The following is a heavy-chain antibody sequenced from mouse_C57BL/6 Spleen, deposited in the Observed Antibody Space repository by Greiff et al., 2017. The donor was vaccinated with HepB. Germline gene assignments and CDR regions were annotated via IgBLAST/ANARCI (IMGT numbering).Heavy chain of an antibody. Sequence: EVKLMESGGDLVKPGGSLKLSCAASGFTFSSYGMSWVRQTPDKRLEWVANISSGGSYTYYPDSVKGRFTISSDNAKNTLYLQMRSLKSEDTAMYFYAMITTAYYAMDYWGQGTSVTVSS. CDR2: ISSGGSYT. V-gene: IGHV5-6*01. CDR3: AMITTAYYAMDY. D-gene: IGHD2-4*01. CDR1: GFTFSSYG. J-gene: IGHJ4*01.